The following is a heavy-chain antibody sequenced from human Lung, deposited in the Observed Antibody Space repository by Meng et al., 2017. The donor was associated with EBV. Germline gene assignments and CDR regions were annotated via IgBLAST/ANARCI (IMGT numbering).Heavy chain of an antibody. Sequence: QVQVVHSGSEVEKCGGSVKVFCMASGFTCTNYGITWVRQATVQGLEWMGWISAYNGNTNYAQTIQGRITMTTDTSTSTDYMELRSLRSDDTAVYYCARVEVGITSGDYWGLGTLVTVSS. J-gene: IGHJ4*02. CDR3: ARVEVGITSGDY. D-gene: IGHD1-26*01. CDR2: ISAYNGNT. CDR1: GFTCTNYG. V-gene: IGHV1-18*01.